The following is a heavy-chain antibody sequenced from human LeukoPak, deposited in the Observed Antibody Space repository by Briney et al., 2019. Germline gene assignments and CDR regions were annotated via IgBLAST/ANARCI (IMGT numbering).Heavy chain of an antibody. J-gene: IGHJ4*02. CDR3: TRMWMQLWPLDY. D-gene: IGHD5-18*01. V-gene: IGHV3-7*04. Sequence: GGSLRLSCAASGFTFSNYCMSWVRQAPGKGLEWVANIKQGGSEKYYVDSVKGRFTISRDNAKNSLYLHMNSLRAEDTAVYYCTRMWMQLWPLDYWGQGTLVTVSS. CDR2: IKQGGSEK. CDR1: GFTFSNYC.